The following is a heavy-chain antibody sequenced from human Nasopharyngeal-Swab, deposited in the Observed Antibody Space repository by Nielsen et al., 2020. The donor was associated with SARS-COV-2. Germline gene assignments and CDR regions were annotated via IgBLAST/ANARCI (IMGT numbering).Heavy chain of an antibody. V-gene: IGHV3-21*03. CDR1: GFTVSSHY. Sequence: LKISCAASGFTVSSHYMSWVRQAPGKRLQWISSSRISSSYIYYADSVKGRFTISRDNAKNSLFLQMNSLRAEDTAVYYCARDGVAIITTYFYYWGQGTLVTVSS. D-gene: IGHD3-22*01. CDR3: ARDGVAIITTYFYY. J-gene: IGHJ4*02. CDR2: SRISSSYI.